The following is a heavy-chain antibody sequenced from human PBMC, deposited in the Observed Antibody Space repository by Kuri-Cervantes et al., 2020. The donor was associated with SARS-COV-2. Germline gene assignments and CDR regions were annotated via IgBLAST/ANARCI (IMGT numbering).Heavy chain of an antibody. CDR1: GYTFTSYA. Sequence: ASVKVSCKASGYTFTSYAMHWVRQAPGQRPEWMGWINAGNGNTKYSQKFQGRVTITRDTSASTAYMELSSLRSEDTAVYYCARASSTVTTIFHYYYGMDVWGQGTTVTVSS. V-gene: IGHV1-3*01. D-gene: IGHD4-11*01. CDR3: ARASSTVTTIFHYYYGMDV. J-gene: IGHJ6*02. CDR2: INAGNGNT.